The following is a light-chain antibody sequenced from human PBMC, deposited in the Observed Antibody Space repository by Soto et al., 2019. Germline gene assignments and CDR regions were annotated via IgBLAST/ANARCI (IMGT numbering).Light chain of an antibody. V-gene: IGLV2-23*02. CDR3: CSYAGSRTFDVV. J-gene: IGLJ2*01. CDR2: EVS. CDR1: SSDVGSYNL. Sequence: QSALTQPASVSGSPGQSITISCTGTSSDVGSYNLVSWYQQHPGKAPKLMIYEVSKRPSGVSNRFSGSKSGNTASLTISGLQAEDEADYYCCSYAGSRTFDVVFGGGTKLTVL.